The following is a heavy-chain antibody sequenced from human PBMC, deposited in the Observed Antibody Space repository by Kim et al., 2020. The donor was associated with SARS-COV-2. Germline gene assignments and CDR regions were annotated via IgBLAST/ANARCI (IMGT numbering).Heavy chain of an antibody. V-gene: IGHV4-59*01. D-gene: IGHD3-3*01. J-gene: IGHJ4*02. CDR3: ARARVGIFGVVTHFDY. Sequence: SPKGRVTISVDTSKNQFSLKLGSVTAADTAVYYCARARVGIFGVVTHFDYWGQGTLVTVSS.